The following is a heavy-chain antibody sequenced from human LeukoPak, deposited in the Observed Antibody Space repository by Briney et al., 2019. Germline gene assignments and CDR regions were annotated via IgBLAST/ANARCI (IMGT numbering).Heavy chain of an antibody. CDR2: INHSGST. CDR3: ARGSVRVRGVKGYYYYYGMDV. J-gene: IGHJ6*02. D-gene: IGHD3-10*01. Sequence: PSETLSLTCAVYGGSFSGYYWSWIRQPPGKGLEWTGEINHSGSTNYNPSLKSRVTISVDTSKNQFSLKLSSVTAADTAVYYCARGSVRVRGVKGYYYYYGMDVWGQGTTVTVSS. V-gene: IGHV4-34*01. CDR1: GGSFSGYY.